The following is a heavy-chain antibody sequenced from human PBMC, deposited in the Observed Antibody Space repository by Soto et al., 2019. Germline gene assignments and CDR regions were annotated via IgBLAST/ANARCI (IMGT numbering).Heavy chain of an antibody. Sequence: SETLSLTCTVSGGSVSSGSYYWSWIRQPPGKGLEWIGYIYYSGSTNYNPSLKSRVTISVDTSKNQFSLKLSSVTAADTAVYYCARVYSSALYYFDYWGQGTLVTVSS. CDR2: IYYSGST. J-gene: IGHJ4*02. D-gene: IGHD6-19*01. CDR1: GGSVSSGSYY. V-gene: IGHV4-61*01. CDR3: ARVYSSALYYFDY.